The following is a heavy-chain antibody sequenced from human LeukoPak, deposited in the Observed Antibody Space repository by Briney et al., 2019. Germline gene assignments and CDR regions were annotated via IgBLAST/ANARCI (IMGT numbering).Heavy chain of an antibody. J-gene: IGHJ4*02. CDR3: ARDGPSIAADFDC. D-gene: IGHD6-6*01. CDR1: GFTFSSYS. Sequence: GGSLRLSCAGSGFTFSSYSMNWVRQAPGKGLEWVSSISSSSSYIYYADSLKGRFTISRDNAKNSLYLQMNSLRAEDSAVYYCARDGPSIAADFDCWGQGTLVTVSS. CDR2: ISSSSSYI. V-gene: IGHV3-21*01.